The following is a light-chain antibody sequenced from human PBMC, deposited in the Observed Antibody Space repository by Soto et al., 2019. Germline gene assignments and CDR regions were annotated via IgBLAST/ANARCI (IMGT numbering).Light chain of an antibody. V-gene: IGKV3-20*01. Sequence: IVMKQSPATLSVSPGERATLSCRASQSISSSYLAWYQQKPGQAPRLVIYGASNRASGIPDRFSGSGSGTEFTLTVTRLQPDDFAVYYCQQYNNSSLTFGRGTKVDIK. CDR3: QQYNNSSLT. J-gene: IGKJ4*01. CDR1: QSISSSY. CDR2: GAS.